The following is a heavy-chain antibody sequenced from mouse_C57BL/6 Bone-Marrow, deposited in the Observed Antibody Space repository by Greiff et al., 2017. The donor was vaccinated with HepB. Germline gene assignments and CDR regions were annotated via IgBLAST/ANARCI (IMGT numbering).Heavy chain of an antibody. CDR3: TTWIYYYGSSYGFAY. V-gene: IGHV14-4*01. J-gene: IGHJ3*01. CDR1: GFNIKDDY. Sequence: VQLQRSGAELVRPGASVKLSCTASGFNIKDDYMHWVKQRPEQGLEWIGWIDPENGDTEYASKFQGKATITADTSSNTAYLQLSSLTSEDTAVYYCTTWIYYYGSSYGFAYWGQGTLVTVSA. D-gene: IGHD1-1*01. CDR2: IDPENGDT.